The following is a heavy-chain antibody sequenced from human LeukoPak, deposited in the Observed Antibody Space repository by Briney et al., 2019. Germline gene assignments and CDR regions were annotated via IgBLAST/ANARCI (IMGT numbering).Heavy chain of an antibody. CDR2: INHSGST. V-gene: IGHV4-34*01. D-gene: IGHD6-19*01. CDR1: GGSFSGYY. CDR3: ARAPIAVAGYFDY. Sequence: SETLSLTCAVYGGSFSGYYWSWIRQPPGKGLEWIGEINHSGSTNYNPSLKSRVTISVDTSKNQFSLKLSSVTAADTAVCYCARAPIAVAGYFDYWGQGTLVTVSS. J-gene: IGHJ4*02.